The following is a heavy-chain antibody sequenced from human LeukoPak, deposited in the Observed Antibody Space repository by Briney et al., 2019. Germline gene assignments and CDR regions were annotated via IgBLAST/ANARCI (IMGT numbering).Heavy chain of an antibody. Sequence: SETLSLTCTVSGGSISSYYWSWIRQPAGKGLEWIGRIYTSGGTNYNPSLRSGVTMSVDTPQNQFSLKLSSVTAADTAVYYCAREDRRRYDFWSGSDRWFDPWGQGTLVTVSS. V-gene: IGHV4-4*07. D-gene: IGHD3-3*01. CDR3: AREDRRRYDFWSGSDRWFDP. CDR1: GGSISSYY. CDR2: IYTSGGT. J-gene: IGHJ5*02.